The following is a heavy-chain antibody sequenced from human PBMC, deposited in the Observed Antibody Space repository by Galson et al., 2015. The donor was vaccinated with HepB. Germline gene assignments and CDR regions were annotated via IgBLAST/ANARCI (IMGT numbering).Heavy chain of an antibody. Sequence: SLRLSCAASGFTFSSYSMNWVRQAPGKGLEWVSYISSSSSTIYYADSVKGRFTISRDNAKNSLYLQMNSLRDEDTAVYYCARGGHYYYDSSGFGYWGQGTLVTVSS. CDR2: ISSSSSTI. D-gene: IGHD3-22*01. CDR3: ARGGHYYYDSSGFGY. J-gene: IGHJ4*02. V-gene: IGHV3-48*02. CDR1: GFTFSSYS.